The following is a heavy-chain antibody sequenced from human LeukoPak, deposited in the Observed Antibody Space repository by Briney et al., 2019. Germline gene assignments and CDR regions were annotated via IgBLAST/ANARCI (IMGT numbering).Heavy chain of an antibody. V-gene: IGHV4-39*01. Sequence: PSETLSLTCTVSGGSISSSSYYWGWIRQPPGTGLEWIGSIYYSGSTYYNPSLKSRVTISVDTSKNQFSLKLSSVTAADTAVYYCARQLVRNPHLDYWVQGTLVTVSS. CDR1: GGSISSSSYY. CDR2: IYYSGST. D-gene: IGHD4-23*01. J-gene: IGHJ4*02. CDR3: ARQLVRNPHLDY.